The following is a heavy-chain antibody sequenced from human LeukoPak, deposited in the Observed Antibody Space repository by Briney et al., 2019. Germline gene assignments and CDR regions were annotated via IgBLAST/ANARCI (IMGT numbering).Heavy chain of an antibody. CDR1: GGSLSSSSYY. CDR3: ARRVTMVRGVIITGWFDP. V-gene: IGHV4-39*01. CDR2: IFYSGST. Sequence: SETLSLTCTVSGGSLSSSSYYWGWIRQPPGKGLEWIGSIFYSGSTYNNPSLKSRATIPEDTSKNQLSLKMSSVTAADTAVYYCARRVTMVRGVIITGWFDPWGQGTLVTVSS. D-gene: IGHD3-10*01. J-gene: IGHJ5*02.